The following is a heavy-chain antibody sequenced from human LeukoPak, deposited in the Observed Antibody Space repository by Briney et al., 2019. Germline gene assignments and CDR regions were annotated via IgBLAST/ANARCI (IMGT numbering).Heavy chain of an antibody. V-gene: IGHV3-23*01. CDR3: AKGPFSRGYFDY. J-gene: IGHJ4*02. Sequence: PGGSLRLSCAASGFTFSSYAMSWVRQAPGKGLEWVSAISGSGGSTYYADSVKGRFTISRDNSKNTLYLLMNSLRAEDTAVYYCAKGPFSRGYFDYWGQGTLVTVSS. CDR2: ISGSGGST. D-gene: IGHD2-15*01. CDR1: GFTFSSYA.